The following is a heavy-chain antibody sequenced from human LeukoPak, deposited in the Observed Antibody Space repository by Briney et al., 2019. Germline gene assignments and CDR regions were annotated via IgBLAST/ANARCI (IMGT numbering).Heavy chain of an antibody. CDR2: INGSGGRT. Sequence: GGSLRLSCAASGFTFSSYAMSWVRQAPGKGLEWVSGINGSGGRTYYADSVKGRLTISRDNSKSTLYLQMNSLRAEDTAVYYCAKDQTPMDSGTYGFDYWGQGTLVTVSS. D-gene: IGHD1-26*01. CDR3: AKDQTPMDSGTYGFDY. V-gene: IGHV3-23*01. CDR1: GFTFSSYA. J-gene: IGHJ4*02.